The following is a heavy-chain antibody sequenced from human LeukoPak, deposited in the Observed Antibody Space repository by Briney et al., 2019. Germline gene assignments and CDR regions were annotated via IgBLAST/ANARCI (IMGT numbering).Heavy chain of an antibody. D-gene: IGHD6-13*01. CDR2: ISSSGSTI. Sequence: QPGGSLRLSCAASGFTFSSYEMHWVRQAPGKGLEWVSYISSSGSTIYYADSVKGRFTISRDNAKNSLYLQMNSLRAGDTAVYYCARYIAAAGTSLDYWGQGTLVTVSS. J-gene: IGHJ4*02. V-gene: IGHV3-48*03. CDR1: GFTFSSYE. CDR3: ARYIAAAGTSLDY.